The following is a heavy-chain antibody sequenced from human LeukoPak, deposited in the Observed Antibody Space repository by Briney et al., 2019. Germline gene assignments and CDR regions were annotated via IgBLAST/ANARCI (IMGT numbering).Heavy chain of an antibody. J-gene: IGHJ4*02. CDR2: INTNTGNP. D-gene: IGHD6-13*01. Sequence: ASVKVSCKASGYTFTDYGMSWVRQAPGQGLEWMGWINTNTGNPTYAQAFTGRFVFSLDTSVSTAYLQVTSLKAEDTAVNYCARVYRSSWYPMDYWGQGTLVTVSS. CDR1: GYTFTDYG. CDR3: ARVYRSSWYPMDY. V-gene: IGHV7-4-1*02.